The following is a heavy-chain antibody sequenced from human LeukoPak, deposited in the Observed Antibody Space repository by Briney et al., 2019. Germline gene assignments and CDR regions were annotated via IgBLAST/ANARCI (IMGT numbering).Heavy chain of an antibody. CDR1: GFTFSSYW. V-gene: IGHV3-7*01. J-gene: IGHJ4*02. CDR3: ARASSGWFHD. Sequence: RPGGSLRLSGAASGFTFSSYWMSWVRQAPGKGLEWVANIKQDGSEKQYVDSLKGRVTISRDNAKNSLYLEMNSLRAEDTAVYYYARASSGWFHDWGQGTLVTVSS. CDR2: IKQDGSEK. D-gene: IGHD6-19*01.